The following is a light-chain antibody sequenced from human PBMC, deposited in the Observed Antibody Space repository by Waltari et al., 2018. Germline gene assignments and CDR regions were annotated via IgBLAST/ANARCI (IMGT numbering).Light chain of an antibody. CDR1: SSDVGSYNY. CDR2: DVT. CDR3: CSYAGSYTLGV. Sequence: QSALTQPRSVSGSPGQSVTISCSGTSSDVGSYNYLSLFQQHPGKAPKLMIYDVTKRPSGVPDRFSGSKSGITASLTISGLQADDEADYYCCSYAGSYTLGVFGGGTKLTVL. V-gene: IGLV2-11*01. J-gene: IGLJ3*02.